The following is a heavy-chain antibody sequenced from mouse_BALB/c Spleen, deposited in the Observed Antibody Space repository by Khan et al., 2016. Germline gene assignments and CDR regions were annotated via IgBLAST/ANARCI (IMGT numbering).Heavy chain of an antibody. CDR2: INPYTDGT. CDR3: ARKNYYVSSFYWYFDV. Sequence: VQLQQSGPELVKPGASVKMSCKASGYTFTSYVMHWVKQKPGQGLEWIGYINPYTDGTKYNEKFKGKATLTSDKSSSTAYMELSSLTSEDSAVYYCARKNYYVSSFYWYFDVWGAGTTVTVSS. D-gene: IGHD1-1*01. V-gene: IGHV1S136*01. CDR1: GYTFTSYV. J-gene: IGHJ1*01.